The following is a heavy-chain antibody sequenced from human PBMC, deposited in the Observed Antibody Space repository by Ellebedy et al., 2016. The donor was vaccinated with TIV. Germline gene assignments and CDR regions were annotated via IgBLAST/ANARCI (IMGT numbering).Heavy chain of an antibody. V-gene: IGHV3-7*01. D-gene: IGHD4-17*01. J-gene: IGHJ5*02. CDR1: GFSFRSYW. CDR3: ARRGSYGDYAVQINSWFDT. Sequence: LSLTCAASGFSFRSYWMSWVRQAPGKGLEWVANIYQDGGVQYYVDSVKGRFTISRDNADNSLFLQMNSLRAADTAVYYCARRGSYGDYAVQINSWFDTWGRGILV. CDR2: IYQDGGVQ.